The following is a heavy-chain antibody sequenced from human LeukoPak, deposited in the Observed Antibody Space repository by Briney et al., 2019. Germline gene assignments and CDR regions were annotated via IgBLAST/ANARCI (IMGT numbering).Heavy chain of an antibody. D-gene: IGHD1-26*01. CDR1: GGSISSSSYY. CDR3: AKHGELLSWFDP. CDR2: IYYSGST. Sequence: PSETLSLTCTVSGGSISSSSYYWGWVRQPPGKGLEWIGSIYYSGSTYYNPSLKSRVTISVDTSKNHFSLKLRSVTAADTAVYYCAKHGELLSWFDPWGQGTQVTVSS. V-gene: IGHV4-39*01. J-gene: IGHJ5*02.